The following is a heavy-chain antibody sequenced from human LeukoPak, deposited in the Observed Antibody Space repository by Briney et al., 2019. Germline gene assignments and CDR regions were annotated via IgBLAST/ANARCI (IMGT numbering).Heavy chain of an antibody. CDR1: GGSISSYY. D-gene: IGHD3-10*01. CDR2: IYYSGST. J-gene: IGHJ6*03. Sequence: PSETLSLTCTVSGGSISSYYWSWIRQPPGKGLEWIGYIYYSGSTNYNPSLKSRVTISVDTSKNQFSLKLSSATAADTAVYYCAREGSGSYYGAYYYYYMDVWGKGTTVTVSS. V-gene: IGHV4-59*01. CDR3: AREGSGSYYGAYYYYYMDV.